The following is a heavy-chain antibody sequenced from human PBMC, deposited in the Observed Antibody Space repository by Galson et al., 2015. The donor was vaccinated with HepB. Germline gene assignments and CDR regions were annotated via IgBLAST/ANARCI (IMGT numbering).Heavy chain of an antibody. Sequence: SVKVSCKASGYTFTGYYMHWVRQAPGQGLEWMGWINPNSGGTNYAQKFQGRVTMTRDTSISTAYMELSRLRSDDTAVYYCARDVASTIADDYWGQGTLVTVSS. V-gene: IGHV1-2*02. CDR2: INPNSGGT. D-gene: IGHD2-21*01. J-gene: IGHJ4*02. CDR3: ARDVASTIADDY. CDR1: GYTFTGYY.